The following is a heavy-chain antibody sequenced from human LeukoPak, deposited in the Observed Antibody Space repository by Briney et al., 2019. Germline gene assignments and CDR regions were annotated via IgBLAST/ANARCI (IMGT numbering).Heavy chain of an antibody. CDR3: AKDRRRLYYYDSSGCFDY. Sequence: GGSLRLSCAASGFTLSSYAMSWVRQAPGKGLEWVSLISGNAGSTYYADSVKGRFTISRDNSKNTLYLQMNSLRAEDTAVYYCAKDRRRLYYYDSSGCFDYWGQGTLVTVSS. V-gene: IGHV3-23*01. D-gene: IGHD3-22*01. CDR2: ISGNAGST. J-gene: IGHJ4*02. CDR1: GFTLSSYA.